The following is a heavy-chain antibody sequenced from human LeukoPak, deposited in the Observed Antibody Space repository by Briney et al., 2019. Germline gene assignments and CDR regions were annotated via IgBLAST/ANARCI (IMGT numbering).Heavy chain of an antibody. V-gene: IGHV3-23*01. CDR3: VKVRTYFYHGLDV. CDR2: ISGTTSGT. D-gene: IGHD1-14*01. Sequence: GGSLRLSCAASGFTFSSYGMHWVRQAPGKGLEWVSGISGTTSGTYYADSVKGRFTISRDNSKNTLFLQVNSLRAEDTALYYCVKVRTYFYHGLDVWGQGTTVTVSS. J-gene: IGHJ6*02. CDR1: GFTFSSYG.